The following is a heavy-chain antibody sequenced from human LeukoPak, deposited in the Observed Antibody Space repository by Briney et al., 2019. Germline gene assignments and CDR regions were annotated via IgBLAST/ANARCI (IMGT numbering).Heavy chain of an antibody. V-gene: IGHV3-7*01. D-gene: IGHD1-26*01. J-gene: IGHJ5*02. Sequence: GGSLRLSCAASGFTFSSYWMSWVRQAPGKGLEWAANIKQDGSEKYYVDSVKGRFTISRDNAKNSLYLQMNSLRAEDTAVYYCASARAEGNWFDPWGQGTLVTVSS. CDR1: GFTFSSYW. CDR2: IKQDGSEK. CDR3: ASARAEGNWFDP.